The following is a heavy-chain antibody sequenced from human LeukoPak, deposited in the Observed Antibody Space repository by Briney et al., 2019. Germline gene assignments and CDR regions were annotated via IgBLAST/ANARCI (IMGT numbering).Heavy chain of an antibody. Sequence: PGGSLRLSCAASGFTFSSYWMSWVRQAPGKGLEWVANIKQDGSEKYYVDSVKGRFTISRDNAKNSLYLQMNSLRAEDTAVYYCARAPLPHPSYMDVWGKGTTVTVSS. J-gene: IGHJ6*03. CDR3: ARAPLPHPSYMDV. V-gene: IGHV3-7*01. D-gene: IGHD1-14*01. CDR1: GFTFSSYW. CDR2: IKQDGSEK.